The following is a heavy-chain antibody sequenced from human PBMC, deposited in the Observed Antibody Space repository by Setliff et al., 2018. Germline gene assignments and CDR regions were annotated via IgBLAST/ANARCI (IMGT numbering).Heavy chain of an antibody. Sequence: LSLTCTVSGGSISSSSYYWGWIRQPPGKGLEWIGSIYYSGSTHYNPSLKSRVTISVDTSKNQFSLKLSSVTAADTAVYYCARGRVEMATITPFDYWGQGTLVTVSS. CDR2: IYYSGST. CDR1: GGSISSSSYY. D-gene: IGHD5-12*01. V-gene: IGHV4-39*07. J-gene: IGHJ4*02. CDR3: ARGRVEMATITPFDY.